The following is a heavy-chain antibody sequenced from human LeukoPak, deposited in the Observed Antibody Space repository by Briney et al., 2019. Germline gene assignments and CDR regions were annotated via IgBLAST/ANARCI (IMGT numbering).Heavy chain of an antibody. CDR1: GYTFTSYG. D-gene: IGHD5-12*01. CDR3: ARVVLSGYDRNRHYYYYGMDV. CDR2: ISAYNGNT. Sequence: GASVKVSCKASGYTFTSYGISWVRQAPGQGLEWVGWISAYNGNTNYAQKLQGRVTMTTDTSTSTAYMELRSLRSDDTAVYYCARVVLSGYDRNRHYYYYGMDVWGQGTTVTVSS. J-gene: IGHJ6*02. V-gene: IGHV1-18*01.